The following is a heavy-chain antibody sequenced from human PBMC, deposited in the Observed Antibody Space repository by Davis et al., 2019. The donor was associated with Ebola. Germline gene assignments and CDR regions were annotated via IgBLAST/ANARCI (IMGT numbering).Heavy chain of an antibody. CDR3: AKDDDYGGY. V-gene: IGHV3-9*01. CDR2: ITWNSGTI. Sequence: PGGSLRLSCAGSAFTFVDYAMHWVRQGPGKGLEWVAGITWNSGTIAYTDSVKGRFTISRNNAKNSLYLQMNSLRLDDTALYYCAKDDDYGGYWGQGTLVSVSS. CDR1: AFTFVDYA. J-gene: IGHJ4*02. D-gene: IGHD4-17*01.